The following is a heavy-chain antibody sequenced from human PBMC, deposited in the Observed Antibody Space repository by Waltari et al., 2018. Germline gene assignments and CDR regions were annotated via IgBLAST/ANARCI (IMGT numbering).Heavy chain of an antibody. J-gene: IGHJ4*02. CDR2: INPNSGGT. Sequence: QVQLVQSGAEVKKPGASVKVSCKASGYSFTNYMHWVRQDPGQGLEWMGWINPNSGGTQYAQRFQGRVTMTRDTAITTVFMELSGLRDDDTAVYYCARVWFHSGLDYWGQGTLVTVSS. V-gene: IGHV1-2*02. CDR3: ARVWFHSGLDY. D-gene: IGHD6-19*01. CDR1: GYSFTNY.